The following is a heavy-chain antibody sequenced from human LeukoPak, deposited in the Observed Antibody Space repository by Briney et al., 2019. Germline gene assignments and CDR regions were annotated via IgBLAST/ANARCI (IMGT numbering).Heavy chain of an antibody. CDR2: MYSSGST. J-gene: IGHJ4*02. CDR3: ARVGRSYGILDY. Sequence: PSETLSLTCGVPGDSISSGSYYWTWIRQSAGKGLEWIGRMYSSGSTNYNPSLKSRVTISADTSKNQFSLKLTSVTAADTAIYYCARVGRSYGILDYWGQGILVTVSS. CDR1: GDSISSGSYY. D-gene: IGHD2-15*01. V-gene: IGHV4-61*02.